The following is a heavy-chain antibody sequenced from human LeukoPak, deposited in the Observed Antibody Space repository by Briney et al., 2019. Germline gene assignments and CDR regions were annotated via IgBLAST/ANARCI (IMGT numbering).Heavy chain of an antibody. J-gene: IGHJ5*02. CDR2: INHSGST. CDR1: GGSFSGYY. CDR3: ARLHDYVWGSYRSRGRHNWFDP. Sequence: SETLSPTCAVYGGSFSGYYWSWIREPPGKGLEWIGEINHSGSTNYNPSLKSRVTISVDTSKNQFSLKLSSVTAADTAAYYCARLHDYVWGSYRSRGRHNWFDPWGQGTLVTVSS. V-gene: IGHV4-34*01. D-gene: IGHD3-16*02.